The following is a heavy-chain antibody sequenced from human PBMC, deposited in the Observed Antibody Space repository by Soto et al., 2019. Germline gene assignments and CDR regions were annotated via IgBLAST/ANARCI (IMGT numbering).Heavy chain of an antibody. J-gene: IGHJ4*02. CDR1: GGSFSGYY. Sequence: SETLSLTCAVYGGSFSGYYWSWIRQPPGKGLEWIGEINHSGSTNYNPSLKSRVTISVDTSKNQFSLKLSSVTAADTAVYYCARDLHYALDYWGQGTLVTVSS. D-gene: IGHD2-2*01. CDR3: ARDLHYALDY. V-gene: IGHV4-34*01. CDR2: INHSGST.